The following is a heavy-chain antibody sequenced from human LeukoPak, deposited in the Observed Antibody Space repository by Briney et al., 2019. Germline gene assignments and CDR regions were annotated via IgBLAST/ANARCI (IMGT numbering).Heavy chain of an antibody. CDR1: GFTFSDYY. J-gene: IGHJ4*02. Sequence: PGGSLRLSCAASGFTFSDYYMSWIRQAPGKGLGWVSYISSSGSTIYYADSVKGRFTTSRDNAKNSLYLQMNSLRAEDTAVYYCARDIEAAGLFLDYWGQGTLVTVSS. D-gene: IGHD6-13*01. CDR2: ISSSGSTI. CDR3: ARDIEAAGLFLDY. V-gene: IGHV3-11*04.